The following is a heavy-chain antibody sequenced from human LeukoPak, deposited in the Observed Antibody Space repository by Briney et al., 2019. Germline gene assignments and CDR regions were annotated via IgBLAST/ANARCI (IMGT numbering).Heavy chain of an antibody. V-gene: IGHV3-33*01. D-gene: IGHD2-2*01. J-gene: IGHJ6*02. CDR2: IWYDGSNK. CDR1: GFTFSSYG. Sequence: PGGSLRLSCAASGFTFSSYGMHWVRRAPGKGLEWVAVIWYDGSNKYYADSVKGRFTISRDNSKNTLYLQMNSLRAEDTAVYYCARASICSSTSCYRPYYYYYGMDVWGQGTTVTVSS. CDR3: ARASICSSTSCYRPYYYYYGMDV.